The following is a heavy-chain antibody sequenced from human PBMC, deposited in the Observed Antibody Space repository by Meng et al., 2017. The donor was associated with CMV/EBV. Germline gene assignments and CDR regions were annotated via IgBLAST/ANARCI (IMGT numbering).Heavy chain of an antibody. V-gene: IGHV3-23*01. Sequence: GGSLRLTCAASGFTFSSYAMSWVRQTTGKGLEWVSSISDSGGRTHYADSVKGRFTISRDNSKNTLSLLMNSLRGDDTAVYYCDGSDFWGQGTLVTVSS. CDR1: GFTFSSYA. CDR3: DGSDF. CDR2: ISDSGGRT. J-gene: IGHJ4*02.